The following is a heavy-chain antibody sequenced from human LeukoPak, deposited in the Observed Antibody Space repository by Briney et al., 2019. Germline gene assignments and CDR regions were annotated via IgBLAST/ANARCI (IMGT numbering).Heavy chain of an antibody. J-gene: IGHJ4*02. V-gene: IGHV5-51*01. CDR2: IYPGASDT. D-gene: IGHD3/OR15-3a*01. Sequence: GESLKISCKGSGYSFSNYWIGWVRQMPGKGLEWMGIIYPGASDTRYSPSFQGQVTISADKSISTAYLQWCSLKASDTAMYYCARRPRGVFWTYFDHGAREPWSPSPQ. CDR3: ARRPRGVFWTYFDH. CDR1: GYSFSNYW.